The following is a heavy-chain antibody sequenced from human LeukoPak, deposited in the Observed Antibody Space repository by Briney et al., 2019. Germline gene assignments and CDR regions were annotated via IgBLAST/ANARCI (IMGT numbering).Heavy chain of an antibody. D-gene: IGHD6-13*01. CDR3: ARAIAAAGTGSYN. CDR1: GFTVSSNY. Sequence: PGGSLRLSCAVSGFTVSSNYMSWVRQAPGKGLEWVSVIYSDGTTYNADSVKGRFTISRDNSKNTLHLQINSLRAEDTAVYYCARAIAAAGTGSYNWGQGTLLTVSS. J-gene: IGHJ4*02. V-gene: IGHV3-53*01. CDR2: IYSDGTT.